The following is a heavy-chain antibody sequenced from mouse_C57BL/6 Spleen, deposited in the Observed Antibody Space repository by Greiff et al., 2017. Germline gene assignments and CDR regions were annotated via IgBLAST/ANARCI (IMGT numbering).Heavy chain of an antibody. CDR3: ARAGYWYFDV. CDR2: INYDGSST. J-gene: IGHJ1*03. CDR1: GFTFSDYY. V-gene: IGHV5-16*01. Sequence: EVKLMASEGGLVQPGSSMKLSCTASGFTFSDYYMAWVRQVPEKGLEWVANINYDGSSTYYLDSLKSRFIISRDNAKNILYLQMSSLKSEDTATYYCARAGYWYFDVWGTGTTVTVSS.